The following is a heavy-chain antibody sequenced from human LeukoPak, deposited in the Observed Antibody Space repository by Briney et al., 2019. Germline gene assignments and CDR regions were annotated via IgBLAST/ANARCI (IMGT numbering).Heavy chain of an antibody. CDR1: GVNFSSYA. CDR3: ARDGYYYASGNEEANHDYYYYYMDV. V-gene: IGHV3-30*11. J-gene: IGHJ6*03. D-gene: IGHD3-10*01. CDR2: ISYDGSNK. Sequence: PAGSLRLSCAAGGVNFSSYAMGWVRLDQGKGLEWVAVISYDGSNKYYADSVKGRFTITRDNSKNTLDLQMNSLRAEDTAVYYCARDGYYYASGNEEANHDYYYYYMDVWGKGTTVTVSS.